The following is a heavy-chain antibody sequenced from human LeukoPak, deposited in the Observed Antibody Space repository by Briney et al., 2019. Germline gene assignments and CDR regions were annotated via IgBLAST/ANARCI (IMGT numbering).Heavy chain of an antibody. J-gene: IGHJ4*02. D-gene: IGHD3-22*01. Sequence: ASVKVSCKVSGYTLTKLSMHWVRQAPGKGLEWMGTFDPEDGERLYAQKFQGRLTMTEDTSTDTAYMELSSLRSEDTAVYYCATGYSYDSSAYYRLDYWGQGTLVTVSS. CDR2: FDPEDGER. CDR1: GYTLTKLS. V-gene: IGHV1-24*01. CDR3: ATGYSYDSSAYYRLDY.